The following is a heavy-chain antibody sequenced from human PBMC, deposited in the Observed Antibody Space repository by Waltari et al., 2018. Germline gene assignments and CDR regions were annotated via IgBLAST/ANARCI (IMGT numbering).Heavy chain of an antibody. D-gene: IGHD1-7*01. Sequence: QVTLKESGPVLVKPTETLTLTCTVSGFSLSNARMGVSWIRQPPGKALEWLAHLFANDEKSYSTSLKSRLTISKDTSKSQVVLTMTNMDPVDTATYYCARTIHQKITGTTVDYWGQGTLVTVSS. CDR3: ARTIHQKITGTTVDY. CDR1: GFSLSNARMG. J-gene: IGHJ4*02. CDR2: LFANDEK. V-gene: IGHV2-26*01.